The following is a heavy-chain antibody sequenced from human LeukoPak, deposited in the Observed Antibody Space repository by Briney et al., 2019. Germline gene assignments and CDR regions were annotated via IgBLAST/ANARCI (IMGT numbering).Heavy chain of an antibody. J-gene: IGHJ4*02. CDR1: GYTFTGYY. CDR2: INPNSGGT. Sequence: ASVKVSCKASGYTFTGYYMHWVRQAPGQGLEWMGWINPNSGGTNYAQKFQGRVTMTRDTSISTAYMELSRLRSDDTAVYYCAREGIVATTRYSDYWGQGTLVTVSS. D-gene: IGHD5-12*01. V-gene: IGHV1-2*02. CDR3: AREGIVATTRYSDY.